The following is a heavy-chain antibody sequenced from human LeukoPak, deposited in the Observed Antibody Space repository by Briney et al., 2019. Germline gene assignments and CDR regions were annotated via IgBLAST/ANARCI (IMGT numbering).Heavy chain of an antibody. CDR3: ARVYSTNYYGSGDRPFLFDY. J-gene: IGHJ4*02. CDR1: GYTFTSYG. D-gene: IGHD3-10*01. CDR2: ISTYYGNT. V-gene: IGHV1-18*01. Sequence: ASVKVSCKATGYTFTSYGFSWVRQAPGQGLEWMGWISTYYGNTNYAQKLQDRVTMTTDTSTSTAYMELTSLRSDDTAVYYCARVYSTNYYGSGDRPFLFDYWGQGTVVTVSS.